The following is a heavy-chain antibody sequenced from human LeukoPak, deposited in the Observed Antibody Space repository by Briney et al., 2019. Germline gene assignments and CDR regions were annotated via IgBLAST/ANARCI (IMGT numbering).Heavy chain of an antibody. D-gene: IGHD1-26*01. Sequence: SETLSLTCAVYGGSFSGYYWSWSRQPPGKGLEWIGEINHSGSTNYNPSLKSRVTISVDTSKNQFSLKLSSVTAADTAVYYCASIGSREMGYYSQNWFDPWGQGTLVTVSS. V-gene: IGHV4-34*01. J-gene: IGHJ5*02. CDR3: ASIGSREMGYYSQNWFDP. CDR1: GGSFSGYY. CDR2: INHSGST.